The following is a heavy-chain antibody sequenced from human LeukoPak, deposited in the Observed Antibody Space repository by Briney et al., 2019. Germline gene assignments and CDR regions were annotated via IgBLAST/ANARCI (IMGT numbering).Heavy chain of an antibody. CDR2: IYHSGST. CDR1: GYSISSGYY. V-gene: IGHV4-38-2*02. CDR3: ARSLAFDI. Sequence: SETLSLTCIVSGYSISSGYYWGWIRQPPGKGLEWIGSIYHSGSTHYNPSLKSRVTVSVDTSKNQFSLKLNSVTAADTAVYYCARSLAFDIWGQGTTVTVSS. J-gene: IGHJ3*02.